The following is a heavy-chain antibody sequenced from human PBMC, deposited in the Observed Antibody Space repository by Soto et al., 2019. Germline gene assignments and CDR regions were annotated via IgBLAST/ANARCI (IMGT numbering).Heavy chain of an antibody. V-gene: IGHV1-69*13. CDR1: GGTFSSYA. D-gene: IGHD3-3*01. J-gene: IGHJ6*02. Sequence: SVKVSCKASGGTFSSYAISWVRQAPGQGLEWMGGIIPIFGTANYAQKFQGRVTITADESTSTAYMELSSLRSEDTAVYYCARDVGSHDDFGVVNPPPYYYYGMDVWGQGTTVTVSS. CDR2: IIPIFGTA. CDR3: ARDVGSHDDFGVVNPPPYYYYGMDV.